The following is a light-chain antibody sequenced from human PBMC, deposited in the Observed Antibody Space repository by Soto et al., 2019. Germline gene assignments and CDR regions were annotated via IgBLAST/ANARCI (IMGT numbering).Light chain of an antibody. CDR1: RTFRSR. Sequence: DIQIPQPPPTLSGSVGARSPITCRASRTFRSRLAWYQQKPGKAPKLLIYKASTLKSGVPSRFSGSGSGTEFTLTICSLQPDDFASYYWLHYNSYSEAFGQGNKVHIK. CDR2: KAS. V-gene: IGKV1-5*03. J-gene: IGKJ1*01. CDR3: LHYNSYSEA.